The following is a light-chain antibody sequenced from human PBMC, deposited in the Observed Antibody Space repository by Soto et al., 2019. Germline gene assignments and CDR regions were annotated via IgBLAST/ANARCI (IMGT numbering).Light chain of an antibody. Sequence: DIRMTQSPSSVSASVGDRVTITCRASQDISSWLAWYQQKPGKAPKLLIYEASMLQSGVPSRFSGSGSGTDFTLTISSLQPEDFATYYCQQANSFPRTFGQGTKLEIK. CDR1: QDISSW. CDR3: QQANSFPRT. J-gene: IGKJ2*01. V-gene: IGKV1-12*01. CDR2: EAS.